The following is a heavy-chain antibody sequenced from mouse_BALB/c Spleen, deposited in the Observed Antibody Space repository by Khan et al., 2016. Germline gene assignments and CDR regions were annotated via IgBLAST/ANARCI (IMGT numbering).Heavy chain of an antibody. V-gene: IGHV9-4*02. CDR3: ARGPYAMDY. Sequence: QIQLVQSGPELKKPGETVRISCKASGYTITTAGMQWVQKMPGKGLRWIGWINTLSGVPIYAEDFKGRFAFSLETSASTAYLQIGNLKNEDTATYFCARGPYAMDYWGQGTSVTVSS. CDR2: INTLSGVP. J-gene: IGHJ4*01. CDR1: GYTITTAG.